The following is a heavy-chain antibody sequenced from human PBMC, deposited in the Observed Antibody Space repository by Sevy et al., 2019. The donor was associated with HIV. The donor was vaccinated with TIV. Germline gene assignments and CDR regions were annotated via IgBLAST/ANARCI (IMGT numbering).Heavy chain of an antibody. CDR1: GGSISSYY. CDR3: ARVRIGYYGSGSYWHAFDI. V-gene: IGHV4-59*01. Sequence: SETLSLTCTVSGGSISSYYWSWIRQPPGKGLEWIGYIYYSGTTNYNPSLKSRVTISVDTSKNQFYLKLSSVTAADTAVYYCARVRIGYYGSGSYWHAFDIWGQGTMVTVSS. D-gene: IGHD3-10*01. J-gene: IGHJ3*02. CDR2: IYYSGTT.